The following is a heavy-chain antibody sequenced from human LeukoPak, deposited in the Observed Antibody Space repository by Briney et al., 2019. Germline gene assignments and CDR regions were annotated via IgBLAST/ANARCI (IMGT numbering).Heavy chain of an antibody. Sequence: ASVKVSCKASGYTFTSYYMHWVRQAPGQGLEWMGIINPSGGSTSYAQKFQGRVTMTRDTSTSTVYMELSSLRSEDTAVYYCARGIAVAGTPYATADYGMDVWGQGTTVTVSS. D-gene: IGHD6-19*01. CDR3: ARGIAVAGTPYATADYGMDV. CDR2: INPSGGST. J-gene: IGHJ6*02. V-gene: IGHV1-46*01. CDR1: GYTFTSYY.